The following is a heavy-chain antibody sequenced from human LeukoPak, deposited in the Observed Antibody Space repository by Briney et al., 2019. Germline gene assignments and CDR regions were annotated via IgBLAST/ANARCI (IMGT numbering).Heavy chain of an antibody. CDR2: INHSGST. J-gene: IGHJ6*02. CDR1: GGSFSGYY. D-gene: IGHD3-10*01. CDR3: ARGWKGSGSYYRGPYYYGMDV. Sequence: SETLSLTCAVYGGSFSGYYWSWIRQPPGKGLEWIGEINHSGSTNYNPSLKSRVTISVDTSKNQFSLKLCSVTAADTAVYYCARGWKGSGSYYRGPYYYGMDVWGQGTTVTVSS. V-gene: IGHV4-34*01.